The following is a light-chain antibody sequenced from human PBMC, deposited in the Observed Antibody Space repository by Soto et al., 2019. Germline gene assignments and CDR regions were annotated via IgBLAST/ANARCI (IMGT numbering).Light chain of an antibody. CDR2: EVS. J-gene: IGLJ2*01. V-gene: IGLV2-14*01. Sequence: QSALTQPASVSGSPGQSITISCTGTSSDVGSYNYVSWYQQHPGKAPKLMIYEVSNRPSGVSNRFSGSKSGNTASLTISGLQAEDEADYYCSSYTSSSTVVIFGGGTKVTVL. CDR3: SSYTSSSTVVI. CDR1: SSDVGSYNY.